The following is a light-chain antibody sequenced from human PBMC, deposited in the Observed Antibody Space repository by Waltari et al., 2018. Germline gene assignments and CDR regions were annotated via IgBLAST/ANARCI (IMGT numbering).Light chain of an antibody. CDR3: QQYDSNSWT. CDR1: QSISTY. V-gene: IGKV1-39*01. Sequence: DIQMTQSPSSLSTSVGHRVTITCRQSQSISTYLNWYQQTPGKAPKLLIYAASSLQSGVPSRFSGSGSGTNFTLTISSLQPDDFATYYCQQYDSNSWTFGQGTKVEIK. CDR2: AAS. J-gene: IGKJ1*01.